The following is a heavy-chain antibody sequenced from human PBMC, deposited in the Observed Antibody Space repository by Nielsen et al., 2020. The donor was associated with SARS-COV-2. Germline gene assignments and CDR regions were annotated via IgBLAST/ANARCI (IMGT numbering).Heavy chain of an antibody. CDR3: ARGGIALVRGTPERFDP. Sequence: ASVNVSCKASGYTFSHYVINWVRQAPGQGLEWMGWMNTNTGDPMYAQDFTGRFVFSLDSSVSTAYLHISGLKPEDTAVYYCARGGIALVRGTPERFDPWGQGTLVTVSP. CDR1: GYTFSHYV. D-gene: IGHD3-10*01. V-gene: IGHV7-4-1*02. J-gene: IGHJ5*02. CDR2: MNTNTGDP.